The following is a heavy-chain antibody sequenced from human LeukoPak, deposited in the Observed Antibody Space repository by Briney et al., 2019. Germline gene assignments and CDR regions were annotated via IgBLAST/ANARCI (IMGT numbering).Heavy chain of an antibody. J-gene: IGHJ4*02. V-gene: IGHV4-34*01. CDR1: GGSFSGYY. Sequence: PSETLSLTCAVYGGSFSGYYWSWIRQPPGKGLEWIGEINHSGSTNYNPSLESRVTISVDTSKNQFSLKLSSVTAADTAVYYCARIANYYDSSGYYPLDYWGQGTLVTVSS. CDR2: INHSGST. CDR3: ARIANYYDSSGYYPLDY. D-gene: IGHD3-22*01.